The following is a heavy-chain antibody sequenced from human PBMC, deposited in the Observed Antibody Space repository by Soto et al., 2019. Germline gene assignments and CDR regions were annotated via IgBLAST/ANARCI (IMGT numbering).Heavy chain of an antibody. D-gene: IGHD2-2*01. Sequence: VGSLRLSCESSVFSFSSYGMHCVRHSPGKWLEWVALISYSGSEKYYVDSVKGRFTISRDNSKDTLCLQMNRLRLEDTAVYYCVKDPPALLVRPAASWFDPWGQGTLVSVSS. CDR2: ISYSGSEK. J-gene: IGHJ5*02. V-gene: IGHV3-30*18. CDR3: VKDPPALLVRPAASWFDP. CDR1: VFSFSSYG.